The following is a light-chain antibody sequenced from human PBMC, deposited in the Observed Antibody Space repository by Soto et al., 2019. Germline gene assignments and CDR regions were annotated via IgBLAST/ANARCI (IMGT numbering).Light chain of an antibody. CDR1: SSDVGGYNY. CDR3: SSYTSSSTSYV. V-gene: IGLV2-14*01. J-gene: IGLJ1*01. Sequence: QSVLTQPASVSGSPGQSITISCTGTSSDVGGYNYVSWYQQHPGKAPKLMIYDVSNRHSGVSNRFSGSKSGNTASLTISGLQAEDEADYYCSSYTSSSTSYVFGTGTKVTVL. CDR2: DVS.